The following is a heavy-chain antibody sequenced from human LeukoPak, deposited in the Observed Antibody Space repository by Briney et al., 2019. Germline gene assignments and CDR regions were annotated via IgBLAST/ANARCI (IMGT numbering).Heavy chain of an antibody. V-gene: IGHV4-38-2*02. CDR3: ARGWADYYDSSGYYYTYNWFDP. D-gene: IGHD3-22*01. CDR2: IYHSGST. CDR1: GYSISSGYY. Sequence: PSETLSLTCTVSGYSISSGYYWGWIRQPPGKGLEWIGSIYHSGSTYYNPSLKSRVTIPVDTSKNQFSLKLGSVTAADTAVYYCARGWADYYDSSGYYYTYNWFDPWGQGTLVTVSS. J-gene: IGHJ5*02.